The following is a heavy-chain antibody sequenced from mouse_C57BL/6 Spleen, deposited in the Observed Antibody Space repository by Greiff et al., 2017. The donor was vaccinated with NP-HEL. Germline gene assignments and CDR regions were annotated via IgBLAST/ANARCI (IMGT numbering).Heavy chain of an antibody. V-gene: IGHV1-82*01. J-gene: IGHJ4*01. CDR2: IYPGDGDT. CDR3: ASRKLRRDAMDY. D-gene: IGHD2-12*01. CDR1: GYAFSSSW. Sequence: QVQLQQSGPELVKPGASVKISCKASGYAFSSSWMNWVKQRPGKGLEWIGRIYPGDGDTNYNGKFKGKATLTADKSSSTAYMQLSSLTSEDSAVYFCASRKLRRDAMDYWGQGTSVTVSS.